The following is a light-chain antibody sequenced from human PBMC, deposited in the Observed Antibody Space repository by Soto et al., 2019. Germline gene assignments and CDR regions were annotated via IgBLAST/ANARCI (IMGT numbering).Light chain of an antibody. Sequence: DIVMTQSPDSLAVSLGETATINCQSSHSLLSRSNGENYLAWYQHKPGQPPNLLIYWASTRQSGVPDRFSGIGSGTTFTLTISSLQAEDVAVYYCQQYSTPPYTFGPGTKLEIK. CDR3: QQYSTPPYT. J-gene: IGKJ2*01. V-gene: IGKV4-1*01. CDR1: HSLLSRSNGENY. CDR2: WAS.